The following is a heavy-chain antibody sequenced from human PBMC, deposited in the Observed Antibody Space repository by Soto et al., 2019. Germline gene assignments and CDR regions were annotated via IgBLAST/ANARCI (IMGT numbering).Heavy chain of an antibody. V-gene: IGHV4-34*01. CDR3: ARAPTTTVTTEIDY. CDR1: GGSFSGYY. Sequence: QVQLQQWGAGLLKPSETLSLTCAVYGGSFSGYYWSWIRQPPGKGLEWIGEINHSGSTNYNPSLKSRVTISVDTSKNQFSLNLSSVTAADTAVYYCARAPTTTVTTEIDYWGQGTLVTVSS. J-gene: IGHJ4*02. CDR2: INHSGST. D-gene: IGHD4-17*01.